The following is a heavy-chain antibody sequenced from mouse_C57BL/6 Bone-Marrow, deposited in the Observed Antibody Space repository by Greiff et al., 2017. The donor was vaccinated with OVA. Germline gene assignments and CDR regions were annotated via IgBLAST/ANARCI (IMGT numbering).Heavy chain of an antibody. CDR2: ISNLAYSI. CDR3: ATYDYDGSWFAY. Sequence: EVQRVESGGGLVQPGGSLKLSCAASGFTFSDYGMAWVRQAPRKGPEWVAFISNLAYSIYYADTVTGRFTISRENAKNTLYLEMSSLRSEDTAMYYCATYDYDGSWFAYWGQGTLVTVSA. J-gene: IGHJ3*01. CDR1: GFTFSDYG. V-gene: IGHV5-15*01. D-gene: IGHD2-4*01.